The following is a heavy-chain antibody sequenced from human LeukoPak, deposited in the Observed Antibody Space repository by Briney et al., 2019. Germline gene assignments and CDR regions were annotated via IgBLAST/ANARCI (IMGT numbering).Heavy chain of an antibody. D-gene: IGHD6-19*01. CDR3: AKDLGSSGWYGAGAGY. CDR1: GLTFSSYA. Sequence: GGSLRLSCAASGLTFSSYAMSWVRQAPGKGLEWVSAISGSGGSTYYADSVKGRFTISRDNSKNTLFLQMNSLRAEDTAVYYCAKDLGSSGWYGAGAGYWGQGTLVTVSS. CDR2: ISGSGGST. V-gene: IGHV3-23*01. J-gene: IGHJ4*02.